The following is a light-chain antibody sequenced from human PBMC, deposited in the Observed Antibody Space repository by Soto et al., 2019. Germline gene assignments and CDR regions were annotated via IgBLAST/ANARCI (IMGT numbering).Light chain of an antibody. J-gene: IGKJ4*01. CDR2: AAS. CDR3: QQTNSLPLT. V-gene: IGKV1-39*01. CDR1: QGIGSS. Sequence: DIQMTQSPSSLSASVGDRVTITCRASQGIGSSLNWYQQKPGKAPKLLIYAASALQRGVTPRFSGSGSGTDFTLTITSLRPEDFGSFYCQQTNSLPLTFGGGTKVEI.